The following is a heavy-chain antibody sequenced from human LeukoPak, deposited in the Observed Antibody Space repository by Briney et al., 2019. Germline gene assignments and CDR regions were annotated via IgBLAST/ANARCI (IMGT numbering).Heavy chain of an antibody. V-gene: IGHV3-74*01. Sequence: PGGSLRLSCAASGFTFSTYWRHWVRQAPGKGLVWVSRINSEETVANYADSVRGRFTISRDNAKNTLYLQMNSLGAEDTAVYYCARESTVGPIQTDALDIWGQGTMVTVSS. CDR1: GFTFSTYW. CDR2: INSEETVA. CDR3: ARESTVGPIQTDALDI. J-gene: IGHJ3*02. D-gene: IGHD1-26*01.